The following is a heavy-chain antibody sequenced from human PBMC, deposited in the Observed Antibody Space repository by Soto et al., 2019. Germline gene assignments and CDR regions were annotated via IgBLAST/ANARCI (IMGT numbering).Heavy chain of an antibody. CDR2: MSTNNGNT. J-gene: IGHJ4*02. Sequence: ASVKVSCKASGYTFTTYDISWVRQAPGQGLEWMGRMSTNNGNTNYAQKFQGRVTMTGNTSISTAYMELSSLRSEDTAVYYCARERATFPDYWGQGTLVTVSS. CDR3: ARERATFPDY. CDR1: GYTFTTYD. D-gene: IGHD1-26*01. V-gene: IGHV1-8*02.